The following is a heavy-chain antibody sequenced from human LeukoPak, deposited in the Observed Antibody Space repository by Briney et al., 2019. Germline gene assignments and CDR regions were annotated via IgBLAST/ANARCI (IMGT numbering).Heavy chain of an antibody. V-gene: IGHV3-15*01. D-gene: IGHD3-22*01. CDR3: MYYYDNNVSPADHYFDY. CDR2: IKSKTNGGTT. CDR1: GFTFTNAW. J-gene: IGHJ4*02. Sequence: GGSLRLSCAASGFTFTNAWMSWVRQAPGKGLEWVGRIKSKTNGGTTDYAAVGRGRFTISRDDSNNTLYLQMNSLKSEDTAVYYCMYYYDNNVSPADHYFDYWGQGTLVTVSS.